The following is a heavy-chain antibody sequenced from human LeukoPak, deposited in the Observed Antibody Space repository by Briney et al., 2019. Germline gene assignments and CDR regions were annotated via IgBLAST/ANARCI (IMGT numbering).Heavy chain of an antibody. D-gene: IGHD3-10*01. CDR3: ARTWGGGFDI. Sequence: GGSLRLSCAASGFTFSSYAMSWVRQAPGKGLEWVSAISGSGGSTYYADSAKGRFTISRDNSKNTLYLQMNSLRAEDTAVYFCARTWGGGFDIWGQGTMVTVSS. J-gene: IGHJ3*02. CDR2: ISGSGGST. V-gene: IGHV3-23*01. CDR1: GFTFSSYA.